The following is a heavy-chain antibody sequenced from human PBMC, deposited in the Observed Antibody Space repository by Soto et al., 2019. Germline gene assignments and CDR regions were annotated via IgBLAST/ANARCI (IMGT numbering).Heavy chain of an antibody. J-gene: IGHJ4*02. CDR3: AKIHVAGGSRMSRVDD. CDR1: GFTFSSYG. CDR2: MSGSGGST. V-gene: IGHV3-23*01. Sequence: GGSLRLSCAASGFTFSSYGMHWVRQAPGKGLEWVSSMSGSGGSTYYADSVKGRFTISRDNSKNTMYLEMNSLRVEDTAVYYCAKIHVAGGSRMSRVDDWGQGTLVTVSS. D-gene: IGHD6-13*01.